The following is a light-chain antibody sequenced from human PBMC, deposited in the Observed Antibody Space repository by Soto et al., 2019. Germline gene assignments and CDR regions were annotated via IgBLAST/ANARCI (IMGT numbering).Light chain of an antibody. J-gene: IGLJ1*01. Sequence: QSALTQPASVSGSPGQSITISCTGTRSDVGGYNYVSLYQQHPGKVPKLMIYDVSNRPSGVSNRFSCSKSGNTASLTISGLQAEDEADYYCSSYTSSSTLDVFGTGTKLTVL. CDR1: RSDVGGYNY. CDR2: DVS. V-gene: IGLV2-14*01. CDR3: SSYTSSSTLDV.